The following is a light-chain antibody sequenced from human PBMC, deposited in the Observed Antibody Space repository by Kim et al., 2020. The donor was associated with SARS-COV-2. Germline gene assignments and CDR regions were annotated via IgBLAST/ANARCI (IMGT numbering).Light chain of an antibody. V-gene: IGKV1-39*01. Sequence: ASLGDRVTITCRASQSIGTSLNWYQHQPGKAPKLLIYAASSLRSGVPSRFGGSGSGTDFTLTIDGLQPEDFAIYYCLHSYTAPYTFGQGTKLEI. J-gene: IGKJ2*01. CDR3: LHSYTAPYT. CDR1: QSIGTS. CDR2: AAS.